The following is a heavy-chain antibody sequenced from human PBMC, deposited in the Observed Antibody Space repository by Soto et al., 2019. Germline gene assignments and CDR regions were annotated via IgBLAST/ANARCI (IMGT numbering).Heavy chain of an antibody. Sequence: GGSLRLSCAASGFTFSSYAMSWVRQAPGKGLEWVSAISGSGGSTYYADSVKGRFTISRDNSKNTLYLQMNSLRAEDTAVYYCAKDPDVLRYFDWLLPIGMDVWGQGTTVTVSS. D-gene: IGHD3-9*01. J-gene: IGHJ6*02. CDR2: ISGSGGST. CDR3: AKDPDVLRYFDWLLPIGMDV. V-gene: IGHV3-23*01. CDR1: GFTFSSYA.